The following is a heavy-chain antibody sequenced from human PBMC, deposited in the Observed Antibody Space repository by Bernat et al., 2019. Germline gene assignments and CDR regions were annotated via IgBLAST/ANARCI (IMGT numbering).Heavy chain of an antibody. CDR2: ITGSGGDT. V-gene: IGHV3-23*01. CDR1: GFTFTNYV. CDR3: VKDPENGWLFDS. Sequence: EVQLLESGGGLVQPGGSLRLSCAASGFTFTNYVMSWVRQAPGKGLEWISTITGSGGDTWYTGSVKGRFSISRDNSRNTLYLQMSSLRVEDTAVYYCVKDPENGWLFDSWGQGALVTVSS. J-gene: IGHJ4*02. D-gene: IGHD3-22*01.